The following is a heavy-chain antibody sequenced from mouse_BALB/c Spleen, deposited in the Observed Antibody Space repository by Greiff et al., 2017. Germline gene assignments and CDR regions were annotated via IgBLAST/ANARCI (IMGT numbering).Heavy chain of an antibody. CDR3: ARWDYNGSRGAMDY. CDR2: ISCYNGAT. D-gene: IGHD1-1*01. J-gene: IGHJ4*01. Sequence: LVQPGASVKISCKASGFSFTGYYMHWVKQSHGKSLEWIGYISCYNGATSYNQKFKGKATFTVDTSSSTAYMQFNSLTSEDSAVYYCARWDYNGSRGAMDYWGQGTSVTVSS. CDR1: GFSFTGYY. V-gene: IGHV1S34*01.